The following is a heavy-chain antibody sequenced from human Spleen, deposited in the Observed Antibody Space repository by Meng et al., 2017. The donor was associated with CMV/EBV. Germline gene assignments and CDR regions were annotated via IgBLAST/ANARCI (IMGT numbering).Heavy chain of an antibody. Sequence: SVKVSCKASGGTFSSRNVINWVRQAPGQGLEWPGGITPVSETADYAQKFRDRVTISMDDSATTAYMEMTSLGSEDTAVYFCARGPRIIVGGVIIWPLEDWGQGTLVTVSS. CDR3: ARGPRIIVGGVIIWPLED. CDR2: ITPVSETA. D-gene: IGHD3-10*01. V-gene: IGHV1-69*05. CDR1: GGTFSSRNV. J-gene: IGHJ4*02.